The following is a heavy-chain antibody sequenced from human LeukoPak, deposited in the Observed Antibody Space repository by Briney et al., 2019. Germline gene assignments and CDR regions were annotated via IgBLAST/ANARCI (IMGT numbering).Heavy chain of an antibody. CDR3: ARAFRFGGVHYYYYGMDV. CDR2: INPNSGGT. J-gene: IGHJ6*02. CDR1: GYTFTGYY. Sequence: GASVKVSCKASGYTFTGYYMHWVRQAPGQGLERMGRINPNSGGTNYAQKFQGRVTMTRDTSISTAYMELSRLRSDDTAVYYCARAFRFGGVHYYYYGMDVWGQGTTVTVSS. D-gene: IGHD3-16*01. V-gene: IGHV1-2*06.